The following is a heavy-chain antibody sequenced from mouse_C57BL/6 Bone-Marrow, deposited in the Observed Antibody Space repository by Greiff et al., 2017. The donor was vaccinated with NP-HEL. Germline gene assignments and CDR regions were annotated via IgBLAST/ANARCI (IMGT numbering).Heavy chain of an antibody. D-gene: IGHD4-1*01. CDR3: TTNWPGFAY. CDR1: GFTIKDDY. J-gene: IGHJ3*01. Sequence: EVQLQQSGAELVRPGASVKLSCTASGFTIKDDYMHWVKQRPEQGLEWIGWIDPENGDTEYASKFQGKATITADTSSNTAYLQLSSLTSEDTAVYYCTTNWPGFAYWGQGTLVTVSA. V-gene: IGHV14-4*01. CDR2: IDPENGDT.